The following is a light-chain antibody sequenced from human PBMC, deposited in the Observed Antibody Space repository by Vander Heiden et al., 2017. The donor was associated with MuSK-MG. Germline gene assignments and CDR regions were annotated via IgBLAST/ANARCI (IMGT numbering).Light chain of an antibody. CDR2: DAS. Sequence: DIQMTQSPSSLSASVGDRVTITRQASQDISNYLNWYQQKPGKAPKLLIYDASNLETGVPSRVSGSGSGTDFTFTISSLQPEDIATYYCQQYDNLPITFGQGTRLEIK. J-gene: IGKJ5*01. CDR3: QQYDNLPIT. V-gene: IGKV1-33*01. CDR1: QDISNY.